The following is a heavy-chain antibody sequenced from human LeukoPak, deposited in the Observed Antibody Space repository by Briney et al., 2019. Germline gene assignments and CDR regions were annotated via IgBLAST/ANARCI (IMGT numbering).Heavy chain of an antibody. J-gene: IGHJ6*02. CDR3: AKDGMDV. CDR2: ISGSGSST. Sequence: GGSLKLSCAASGFTFTRNAVTWVRQAPGKGLEWVSAISGSGSSTYYADSVKGRFTISRDNSKNTLYLQMNSLRAEDTAVYYCAKDGMDVWGQGTTVTVSS. V-gene: IGHV3-23*01. CDR1: GFTFTRNA.